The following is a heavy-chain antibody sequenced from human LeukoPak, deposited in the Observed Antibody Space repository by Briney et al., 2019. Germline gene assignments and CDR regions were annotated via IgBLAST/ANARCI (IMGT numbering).Heavy chain of an antibody. D-gene: IGHD1-1*01. V-gene: IGHV4-59*01. Sequence: SETLSLTCTVSGDSISSYYCSWIRQPPGKGLEGFGYVDHTGSTNFNPSLNGRVSISRDTTKNLFSLRLRSVTAADTAVYLCARGRVSSSTWYSTYYYYFYMDVWGRGTTVTVSS. J-gene: IGHJ6*03. CDR2: VDHTGST. CDR3: ARGRVSSSTWYSTYYYYFYMDV. CDR1: GDSISSYY.